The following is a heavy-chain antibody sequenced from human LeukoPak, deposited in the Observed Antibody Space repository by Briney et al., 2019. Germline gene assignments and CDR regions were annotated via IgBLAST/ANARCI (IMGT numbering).Heavy chain of an antibody. CDR1: GFTFNNYW. V-gene: IGHV3-7*01. J-gene: IGHJ4*02. CDR2: IKQDESEI. Sequence: GGSLRLSCAASGFTFNNYWMSWVRQAPGKGLEWVGNIKQDESEIDFADSLKGRFTISRDNAKNSLYLQMNSLRAEDTAAYYCARIGYSSSSFDYWGQGTLVTVSS. CDR3: ARIGYSSSSFDY. D-gene: IGHD6-6*01.